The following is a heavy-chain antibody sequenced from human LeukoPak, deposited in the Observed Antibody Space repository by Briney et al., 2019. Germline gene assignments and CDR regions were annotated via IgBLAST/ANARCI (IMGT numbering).Heavy chain of an antibody. D-gene: IGHD5-12*01. J-gene: IGHJ4*02. Sequence: PSETLSLTCTVSGYSISSGYYWGWIRQPPGKGLEWIGSIYHSGSTYYNPSLKSRVTISVDTSKNQFSLKLSSVTAADTAVYYCARQRRFGGYDSRYYFDYWGQGTLVTVSS. V-gene: IGHV4-38-2*02. CDR3: ARQRRFGGYDSRYYFDY. CDR2: IYHSGST. CDR1: GYSISSGYY.